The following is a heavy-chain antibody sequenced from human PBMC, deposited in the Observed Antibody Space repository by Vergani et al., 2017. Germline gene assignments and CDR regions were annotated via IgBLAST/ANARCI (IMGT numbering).Heavy chain of an antibody. Sequence: QVQLQESGPGLVKPSETLSLTCTVPGGYVSSGSYYWSWIRQPAGKGLGWIGSMFYSGGANYKSSLKRRVTISVDTSKNQFSLRLSSLTAADTAVYYCARGLMVNAIDYGGQGTQVTVAS. CDR3: ARGLMVNAIDY. CDR2: MFYSGGA. J-gene: IGHJ4*02. D-gene: IGHD2-8*01. CDR1: GGYVSSGSYY. V-gene: IGHV4-61*10.